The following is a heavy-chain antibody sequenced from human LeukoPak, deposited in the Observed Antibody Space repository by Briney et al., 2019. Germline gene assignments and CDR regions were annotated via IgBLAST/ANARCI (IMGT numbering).Heavy chain of an antibody. V-gene: IGHV3-7*01. D-gene: IGHD2-15*01. CDR2: ITQDGSEK. CDR3: ARDWRQDNAFDL. Sequence: GGSLRLSCAASEFTYSSHQMSWVRQAPGKGLEWVAKITQDGSEKYYMDSVKGRFIISRDNGKNSLYLQMNSLRVEDTAVYYCARDWRQDNAFDLWGQGTMVTVSS. CDR1: EFTYSSHQ. J-gene: IGHJ3*01.